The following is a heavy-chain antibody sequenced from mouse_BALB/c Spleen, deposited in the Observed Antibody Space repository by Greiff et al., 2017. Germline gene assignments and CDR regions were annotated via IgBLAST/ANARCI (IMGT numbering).Heavy chain of an antibody. CDR1: GYSITSDYA. Sequence: EVQRVESGPGLVKPSQSLSLTCTVTGYSITSDYAWNWIRQFPGNKLEWMGYISYSGSTSYNPSLKSRISITRDTSKNQFFLQLNSVTTEDTATYYCARWRDYAMDYWGQGTSVTVSS. CDR3: ARWRDYAMDY. J-gene: IGHJ4*01. V-gene: IGHV3-2*02. CDR2: ISYSGST.